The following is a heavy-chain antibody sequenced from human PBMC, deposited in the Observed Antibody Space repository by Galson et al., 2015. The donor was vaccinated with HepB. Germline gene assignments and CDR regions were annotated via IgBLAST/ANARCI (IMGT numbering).Heavy chain of an antibody. J-gene: IGHJ3*02. V-gene: IGHV3-9*01. CDR1: GFTFDDYA. D-gene: IGHD2-15*01. CDR3: AKEVSGGSCYDGSCYSGAAFDI. CDR2: ISWNSGSI. Sequence: SLRLSCAASGFTFDDYAMHWVRQAPGKGLEWVSGISWNSGSIGYADSVKGRFTISRDNAKNSLYLQMNSLRAEDTALYYCAKEVSGGSCYDGSCYSGAAFDIWGQGTMVTVSS.